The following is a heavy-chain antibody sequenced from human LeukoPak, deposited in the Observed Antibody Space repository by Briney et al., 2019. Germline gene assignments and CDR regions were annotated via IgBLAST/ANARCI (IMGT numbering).Heavy chain of an antibody. CDR1: GFTFSSYS. D-gene: IGHD1-26*01. J-gene: IGHJ4*02. CDR3: ARVLSEIAEYPYGRGIDY. Sequence: PGGSLRLSCAASGFTFSSYSMNWVRQAPGKGLEWVSSISSSSSYIYYADSVKGRFTISRDNAKNSLYLQMNSLIAEDTAVYHCARVLSEIAEYPYGRGIDYWGQGTLVTVSS. V-gene: IGHV3-21*01. CDR2: ISSSSSYI.